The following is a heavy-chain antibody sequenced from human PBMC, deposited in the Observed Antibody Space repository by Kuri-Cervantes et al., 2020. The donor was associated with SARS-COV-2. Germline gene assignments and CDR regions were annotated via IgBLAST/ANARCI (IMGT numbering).Heavy chain of an antibody. CDR2: IYHSGST. V-gene: IGHV4-30-2*01. Sequence: SETLSLTCAVSGGSISSGGYSWSWIRQPSGKGLEWIGYIYHSGSTYYNPSLKSRVTISVDRSKNQFSLKLSSVTAADTAVYYCARVHARGWFDPWGQGTLVTVSS. D-gene: IGHD6-6*01. CDR1: GGSISSGGYS. CDR3: ARVHARGWFDP. J-gene: IGHJ5*02.